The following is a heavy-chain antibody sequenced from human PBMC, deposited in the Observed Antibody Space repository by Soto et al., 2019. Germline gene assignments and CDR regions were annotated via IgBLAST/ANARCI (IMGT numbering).Heavy chain of an antibody. CDR3: AGNSSGYYGKFGY. CDR2: IYYSGST. CDR1: GGSVSSGSYY. D-gene: IGHD3-22*01. J-gene: IGHJ4*02. Sequence: SETLSLTCTVSGGSVSSGSYYWSWIRQPPGKGLEWIGYIYYSGSTNYNPSLKSRVTISVDTSKNQFSLKLSSVTAADTAVYYCAGNSSGYYGKFGYSGQGPRVSVYS. V-gene: IGHV4-61*01.